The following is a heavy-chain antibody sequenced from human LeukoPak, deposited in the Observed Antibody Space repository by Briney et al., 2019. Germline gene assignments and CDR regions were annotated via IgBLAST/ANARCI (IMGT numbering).Heavy chain of an antibody. CDR1: GFPVSSTY. J-gene: IGHJ4*02. Sequence: GGSLRLSCAASGFPVSSTYMSWIRQAPGKGLEWVSVIYPGGPTYYADSVKGRFTISRDNSKNTLYLQMNSLRAEDTAVYFCARVRSGNYFDSWGQGTLVTVSS. CDR2: IYPGGPT. D-gene: IGHD1-26*01. CDR3: ARVRSGNYFDS. V-gene: IGHV3-66*01.